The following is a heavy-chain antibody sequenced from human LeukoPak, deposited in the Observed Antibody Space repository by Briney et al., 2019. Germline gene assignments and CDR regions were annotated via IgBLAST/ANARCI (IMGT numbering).Heavy chain of an antibody. Sequence: PGGSLRLSCAASGFTFSSYWMSWVRQAPGKGLEWVANIKQDGSEKHYVDSVKGRFTISRDNAKNSLYLQMNSLRAEDTAVYYCARPPPYYYDSSGYDYWGQGTLVTVSP. J-gene: IGHJ4*02. D-gene: IGHD3-22*01. CDR1: GFTFSSYW. CDR2: IKQDGSEK. V-gene: IGHV3-7*01. CDR3: ARPPPYYYDSSGYDY.